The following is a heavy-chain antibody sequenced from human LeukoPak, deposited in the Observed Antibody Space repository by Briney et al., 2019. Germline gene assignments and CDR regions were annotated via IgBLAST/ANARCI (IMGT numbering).Heavy chain of an antibody. Sequence: SETLSLTCIVSGGSISSSSYSWGWIRQSPGKGLEWIGNIYYSGSTYYNPSLKSRVTISVDTSKNQFSLNLSSVTAADTAMYYCVRNYYYSSGPPDWGQGTLVTASS. V-gene: IGHV4-39*03. CDR1: GGSISSSSYS. D-gene: IGHD3-22*01. J-gene: IGHJ4*02. CDR2: IYYSGST. CDR3: VRNYYYSSGPPD.